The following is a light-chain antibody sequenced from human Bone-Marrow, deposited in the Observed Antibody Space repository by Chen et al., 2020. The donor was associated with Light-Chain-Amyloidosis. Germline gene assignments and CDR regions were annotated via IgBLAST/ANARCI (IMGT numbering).Light chain of an antibody. CDR3: SSYTITNTLV. CDR2: EVT. CDR1: SMNGGGYNH. Sequence: QSALTQPASVSGSPRQSITNPRPGTSMNGGGYNHVSWYQQHPDKAPKLMIYEVTNRPSWVPDRFSGSKSDNTASLTISGLQTEDEADYFCSSYTITNTLVFGSGTRVTVL. J-gene: IGLJ1*01. V-gene: IGLV2-14*01.